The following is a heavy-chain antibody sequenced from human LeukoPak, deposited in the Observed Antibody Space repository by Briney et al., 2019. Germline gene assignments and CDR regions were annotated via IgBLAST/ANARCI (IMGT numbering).Heavy chain of an antibody. D-gene: IGHD1-26*01. V-gene: IGHV3-7*01. CDR1: GFTFSSYW. J-gene: IGHJ4*02. Sequence: GGSLRLSCTASGFTFSSYWMGWVRQAPGKRLEWVANMNIDGSEKYYADSAKGRFTISRDNARNSVYLQMNSLRVEDTAVYYCARDPVEWELLLDYWGQGTLVTVSS. CDR2: MNIDGSEK. CDR3: ARDPVEWELLLDY.